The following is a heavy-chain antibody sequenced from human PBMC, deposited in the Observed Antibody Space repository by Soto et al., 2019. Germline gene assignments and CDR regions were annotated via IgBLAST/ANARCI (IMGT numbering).Heavy chain of an antibody. V-gene: IGHV4-59*01. CDR1: GGSISSYY. D-gene: IGHD3-10*01. CDR3: AKVRTFYYGSGSYYRIYGMDV. Sequence: PSETLSLTCTVSGGSISSYYWSWIRQPPGKGLEWIGYIYYSGSTNYNPSLKSRVTISVDTSKNQFSLKLSSVTAADTAVYYCAKVRTFYYGSGSYYRIYGMDVGGQGTTVTVS. J-gene: IGHJ6*02. CDR2: IYYSGST.